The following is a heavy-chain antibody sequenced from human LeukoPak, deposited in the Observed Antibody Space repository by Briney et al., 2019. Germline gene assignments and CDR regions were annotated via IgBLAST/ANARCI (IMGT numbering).Heavy chain of an antibody. D-gene: IGHD2-21*02. V-gene: IGHV3-23*01. Sequence: GGSLRLSCAASGFTFSIYALSWVRQAPGKGLEWVSVLGGSETSTSYADSVKGRFTISRDNSKNTLYLQMNSLRAEDTAVYYCAKVKSGCGGDCYFSCFDYWGQGTQATVSS. CDR3: AKVKSGCGGDCYFSCFDY. CDR2: LGGSETST. J-gene: IGHJ4*02. CDR1: GFTFSIYA.